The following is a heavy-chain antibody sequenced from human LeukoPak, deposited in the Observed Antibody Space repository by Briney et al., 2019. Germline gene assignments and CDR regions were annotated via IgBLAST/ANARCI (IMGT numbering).Heavy chain of an antibody. D-gene: IGHD1-26*01. CDR3: ARAWAHTEPIDY. Sequence: GGSLRLSCAASGFTFSRYWMSWVRQAPGKGLEWVANIKQDGSEKYYVDSVKGRFTISRDNAKNSLYLQMNSLRAEDTAVYYCARAWAHTEPIDYWGQGTLVTVSS. CDR2: IKQDGSEK. V-gene: IGHV3-7*01. CDR1: GFTFSRYW. J-gene: IGHJ4*02.